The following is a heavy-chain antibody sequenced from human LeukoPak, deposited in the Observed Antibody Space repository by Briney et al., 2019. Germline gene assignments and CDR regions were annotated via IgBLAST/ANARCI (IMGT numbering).Heavy chain of an antibody. Sequence: GGSLRLPCAASGFTLSSYWMHWVRQAPGKGLVWVSRINSDGSRTTYADSVKGRFTIPRANAKNTLYLQMNSLRAEDWAVYYCARDPGPSGWYDYWGQGTLVTVSS. J-gene: IGHJ4*02. CDR1: GFTLSSYW. CDR2: INSDGSRT. V-gene: IGHV3-74*01. D-gene: IGHD6-19*01. CDR3: ARDPGPSGWYDY.